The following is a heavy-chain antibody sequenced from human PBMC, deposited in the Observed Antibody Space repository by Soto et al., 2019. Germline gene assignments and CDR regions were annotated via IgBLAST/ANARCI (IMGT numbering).Heavy chain of an antibody. V-gene: IGHV4-34*01. Sequence: SETPSLTCAVYGGSFSGYYWSWIRQPPGKGLEWIGEINHSGSTNYNPSLKSRVTISVGTSKNQFSLKLSSVTAADTAVYYCARGAGWYNWNYADYWGQGTLVTVSS. J-gene: IGHJ4*02. CDR2: INHSGST. CDR1: GGSFSGYY. D-gene: IGHD1-20*01. CDR3: ARGAGWYNWNYADY.